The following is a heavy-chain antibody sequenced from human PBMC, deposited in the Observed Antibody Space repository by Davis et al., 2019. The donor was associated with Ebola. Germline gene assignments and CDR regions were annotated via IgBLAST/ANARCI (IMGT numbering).Heavy chain of an antibody. D-gene: IGHD6-19*01. CDR3: AREGTLGSGWDYWYFDL. J-gene: IGHJ2*01. CDR1: GGTFSSYA. V-gene: IGHV1-69*04. CDR2: IIPILGIA. Sequence: SVKVSCKASGGTFSSYAISWVRQAPGQGLEWMGRIIPILGIANYAQKFQGRVTITADKSTSTAYMELSSLRSEDTAVYYCAREGTLGSGWDYWYFDLWGRGTLVTVSS.